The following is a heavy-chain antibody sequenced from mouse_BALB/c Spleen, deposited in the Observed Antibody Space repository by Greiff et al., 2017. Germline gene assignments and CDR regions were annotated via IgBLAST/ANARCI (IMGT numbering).Heavy chain of an antibody. CDR3: ARGGYYGSSSYYAMDY. Sequence: EVKLMESGGGLVKPGGSLKLSCAASGFTFSSYAMSWVRQTPEKRLEWVASISSGGSTYYPDSVKGRFTISRDNARNILYLQMSSLRSEDTAMYYCARGGYYGSSSYYAMDYWGQGTSVTVSS. V-gene: IGHV5-6-5*01. CDR2: ISSGGST. CDR1: GFTFSSYA. J-gene: IGHJ4*01. D-gene: IGHD1-1*01.